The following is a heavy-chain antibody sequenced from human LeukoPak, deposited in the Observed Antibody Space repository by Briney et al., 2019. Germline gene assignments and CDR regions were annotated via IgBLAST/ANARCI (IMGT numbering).Heavy chain of an antibody. CDR3: AKETQLLQDASDI. CDR1: GFSFSGYG. V-gene: IGHV3-30*02. Sequence: GGSLRLSCAASGFSFSGYGMHWVRQAPGKGLEWVAFIRYDGSNKYYADSVKGRFTISRDNSKNTLYLQMNSLRAEDTAVYYCAKETQLLQDASDIWGQGTMVTVSS. D-gene: IGHD2-15*01. J-gene: IGHJ3*02. CDR2: IRYDGSNK.